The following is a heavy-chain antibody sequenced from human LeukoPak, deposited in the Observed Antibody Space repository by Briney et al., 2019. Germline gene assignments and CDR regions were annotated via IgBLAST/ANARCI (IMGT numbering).Heavy chain of an antibody. CDR1: GFTFSSYA. J-gene: IGHJ4*02. CDR3: AKGGGNSGYPTYFDY. CDR2: ISGSGGST. V-gene: IGHV3-23*01. Sequence: GGSLRLSCAASGFTFSSYAMSWVRQAPGKGLEWVSAISGSGGSTYYADSVKGRFTISRDNSKNTLYLQMNSLRAEDTAVYYCAKGGGNSGYPTYFDYWGQGTLVTVSS. D-gene: IGHD5-12*01.